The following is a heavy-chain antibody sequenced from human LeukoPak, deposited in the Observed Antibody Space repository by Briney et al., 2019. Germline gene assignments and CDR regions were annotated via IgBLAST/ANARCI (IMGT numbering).Heavy chain of an antibody. J-gene: IGHJ6*02. V-gene: IGHV3-30*02. CDR1: GFSFITYG. D-gene: IGHD6-19*01. Sequence: GGSLRLSCAASGFSFITYGIHWVRQAPGKGLEWVAFIRYDGSNSIYADSVRGRFTIARDHSEHTVYLQMNSLRTEDTAVYYCATEDSSGSYYSGMDVWGQGTTLTVSS. CDR3: ATEDSSGSYYSGMDV. CDR2: IRYDGSNS.